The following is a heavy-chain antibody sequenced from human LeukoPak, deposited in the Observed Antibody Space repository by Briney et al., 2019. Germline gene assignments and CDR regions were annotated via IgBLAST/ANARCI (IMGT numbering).Heavy chain of an antibody. J-gene: IGHJ2*01. Sequence: PGTPLRLPCVASGLTFRNYGFHWVRQAPGKGLEWVAIIYSGGGTTKYYAESVKDRFTITRDDSKDTVYLQMNSLSAEDTAVYYCVVILVPGGVWHFDLWGRGTLVTVSS. CDR3: VVILVPGGVWHFDL. CDR1: GLTFRNYG. V-gene: IGHV3-33*03. D-gene: IGHD2-2*01. CDR2: IYSGGGTTK.